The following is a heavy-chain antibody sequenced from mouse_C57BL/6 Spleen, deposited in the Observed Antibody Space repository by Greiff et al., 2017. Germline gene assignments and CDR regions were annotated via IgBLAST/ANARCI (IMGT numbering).Heavy chain of an antibody. CDR2: INPSTGGT. V-gene: IGHV1-42*01. D-gene: IGHD1-1*01. J-gene: IGHJ2*01. CDR3: ARITTVEVC. Sequence: VQLQQSGPELVKPGASVKISCKASGYSFTGYYMNWVKQSPEKSLEWIGEINPSTGGTTYNQKFKAKATLTEDKSSSTAYMQLKSLTSEDSAVYYCARITTVEVCWGQGTTLTVSS. CDR1: GYSFTGYY.